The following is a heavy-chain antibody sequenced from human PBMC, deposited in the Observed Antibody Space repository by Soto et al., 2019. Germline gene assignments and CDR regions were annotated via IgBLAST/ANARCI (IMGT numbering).Heavy chain of an antibody. J-gene: IGHJ4*02. V-gene: IGHV4-31*03. CDR3: ARSNCYFDY. CDR1: GGSISSGAYY. CDR2: IHYSGST. D-gene: IGHD7-27*01. Sequence: QVQLQESGPGLVKPSQTLSLTCTVSGGSISSGAYYWSWIRQYPGKGLEWIGYIHYSGSTYYNPSLKRRVTISVDTSKNQFSLKLSSVTAADTAVYYCARSNCYFDYWGQGTLVTVSS.